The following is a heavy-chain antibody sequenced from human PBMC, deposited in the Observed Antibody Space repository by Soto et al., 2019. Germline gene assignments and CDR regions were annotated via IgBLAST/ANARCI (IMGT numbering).Heavy chain of an antibody. D-gene: IGHD1-26*01. V-gene: IGHV1-69*01. J-gene: IGHJ4*02. CDR3: ARDGGRHSGGIDY. Sequence: QVQLVQSGAEVKKPGSSVKVSCKASGGTFSSYSINWVRQAPGQGLEWMGEIIPSFGTANYAKKFQGRVTITADESTSTAYMELSSLRSEDTAVYSCARDGGRHSGGIDYWGQGPLVSVSS. CDR1: GGTFSSYS. CDR2: IIPSFGTA.